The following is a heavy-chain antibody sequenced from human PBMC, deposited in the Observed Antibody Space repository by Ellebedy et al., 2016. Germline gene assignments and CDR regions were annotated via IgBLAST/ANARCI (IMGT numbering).Heavy chain of an antibody. Sequence: GGSLRLSXAGSGFTFNDYALHWVRQAPGKGLEWVSGISWDSAVIGYGGSVEGRFTISKDSAKNYLYLQMNSLRPEDTAFYYCAKGTMDYFYHWGQGTLVTVSS. CDR3: AKGTMDYFYH. D-gene: IGHD4/OR15-4a*01. J-gene: IGHJ4*02. CDR2: ISWDSAVI. CDR1: GFTFNDYA. V-gene: IGHV3-9*01.